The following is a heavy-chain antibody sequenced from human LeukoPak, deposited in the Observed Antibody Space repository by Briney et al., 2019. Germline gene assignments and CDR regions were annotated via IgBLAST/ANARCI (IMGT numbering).Heavy chain of an antibody. D-gene: IGHD2-2*01. CDR3: ARQGCSTSFDP. Sequence: SETLSLTCSVSSGSFTNSNYYGGCIRQPPGKGLEWIGSIYYSGSTYYNPSLKSRVTISVDTSKRQFALKVSSVTATATAVYFCARQGCSTSFDPWGQGTLVTVSS. J-gene: IGHJ5*02. V-gene: IGHV4-39*01. CDR1: SGSFTNSNYY. CDR2: IYYSGST.